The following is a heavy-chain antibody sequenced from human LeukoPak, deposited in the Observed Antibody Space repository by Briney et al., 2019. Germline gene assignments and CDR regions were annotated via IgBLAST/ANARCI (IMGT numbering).Heavy chain of an antibody. D-gene: IGHD6-6*01. CDR3: ARDSHGSSSGEHYYYYYMDV. CDR2: INPSGGST. CDR1: GYTFTSYY. V-gene: IGHV1-46*01. Sequence: GASVKVSCKASGYTFTSYYMHWVRQAPGQGLEGMGIINPSGGSTSYAQKFQGRVTMTRDTSTRTVYMELSSLRSEDTAVYYCARDSHGSSSGEHYYYYYMDVWGKGTTVTVSS. J-gene: IGHJ6*03.